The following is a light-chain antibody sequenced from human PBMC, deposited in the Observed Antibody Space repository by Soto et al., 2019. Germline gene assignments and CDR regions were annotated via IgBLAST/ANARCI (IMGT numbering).Light chain of an antibody. CDR2: AAS. CDR3: QQTDSTPQT. V-gene: IGKV1-39*01. J-gene: IGKJ1*01. CDR1: QSIRNY. Sequence: DIQMTQSPSSLSASVVDRVTISCRASQSIRNYVSWYQQKPGTAPKLLIRAASTLQSGVPSRFSGSGSWTDFTLTISSLQIEYCATYFCQQTDSTPQTFGHGT.